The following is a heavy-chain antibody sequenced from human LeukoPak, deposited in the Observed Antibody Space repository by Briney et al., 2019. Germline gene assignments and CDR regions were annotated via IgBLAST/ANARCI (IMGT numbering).Heavy chain of an antibody. V-gene: IGHV1-8*01. CDR1: GYSFTKYD. CDR3: ARVMVRGVPQLGY. D-gene: IGHD3-10*01. CDR2: MNTNSGNT. J-gene: IGHJ4*02. Sequence: ASVTVSCTASGYSFTKYDINWVRQATGQGREWMGWMNTNSGNTGYAQKFQGRVTMTRNTSISTAYMELSSLRSEDTAVYYCARVMVRGVPQLGYWGQGTLVTVSS.